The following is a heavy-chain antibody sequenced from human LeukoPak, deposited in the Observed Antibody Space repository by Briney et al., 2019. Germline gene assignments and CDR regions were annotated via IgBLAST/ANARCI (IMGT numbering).Heavy chain of an antibody. CDR2: ISGSGGST. Sequence: PGGSLRLSCAASGFTLSSYGMSWVRQAPGKGLEWVSAISGSGGSTYYADSVKGRFTISRDNSKNTLYLQMNSLRAEDTAVYYCAKSLVTLDYYYYYMDVWGKGTTVTVSS. V-gene: IGHV3-23*01. CDR1: GFTLSSYG. D-gene: IGHD2-21*02. CDR3: AKSLVTLDYYYYYMDV. J-gene: IGHJ6*03.